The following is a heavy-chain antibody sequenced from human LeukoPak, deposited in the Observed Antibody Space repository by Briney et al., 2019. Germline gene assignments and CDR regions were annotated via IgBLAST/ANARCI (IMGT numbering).Heavy chain of an antibody. CDR3: ARGGAYYYGSGSYPRSSYYYYGMDV. V-gene: IGHV4-34*01. CDR1: GFTFSNAW. J-gene: IGHJ6*04. D-gene: IGHD3-10*01. Sequence: GSLRLSCAASGFTFSNAWMSWVRQAPGKGLEWIGEINHSGSTNYNPSLKSRVTISVDTSKNQFSLKLSSVTAADTAVYYCARGGAYYYGSGSYPRSSYYYYGMDVWGKGTTVTVSS. CDR2: INHSGST.